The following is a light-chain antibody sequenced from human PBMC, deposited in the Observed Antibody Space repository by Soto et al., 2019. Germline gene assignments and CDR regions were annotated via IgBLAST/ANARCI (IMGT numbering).Light chain of an antibody. CDR3: QHYGSSWT. CDR2: GAS. CDR1: QSVSSSY. Sequence: EIVLTQSPGTLSLSPGERATLSCRASQSVSSSYLAWYQQKPGQALRLLIYGASSRATGIPDRFSGSGSGTDFTLTISRLEPEDFAVYYCQHYGSSWTFGQGTQVDIK. J-gene: IGKJ1*01. V-gene: IGKV3-20*01.